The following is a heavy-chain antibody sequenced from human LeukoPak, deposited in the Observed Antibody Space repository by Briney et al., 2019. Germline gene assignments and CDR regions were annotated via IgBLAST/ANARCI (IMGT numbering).Heavy chain of an antibody. J-gene: IGHJ4*02. Sequence: GRSLRLSCSASGFTFGDYALTWVRPAPGKGLEWVGFIRSKAFGGTTEYAASVEGRFSISRDDSKSIAYLQMNSPKTEDTAVYYCSRDLNWSFDYWGQGILVTVSS. D-gene: IGHD1-1*01. CDR2: IRSKAFGGTT. CDR3: SRDLNWSFDY. CDR1: GFTFGDYA. V-gene: IGHV3-49*04.